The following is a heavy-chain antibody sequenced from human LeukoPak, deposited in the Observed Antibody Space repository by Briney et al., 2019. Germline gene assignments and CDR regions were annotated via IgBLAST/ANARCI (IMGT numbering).Heavy chain of an antibody. D-gene: IGHD4/OR15-4a*01. V-gene: IGHV4-59*01. CDR2: IYYSGST. Sequence: PSETLSLTCTVSGGSISSYYWSWIRQPPGKGLEWIGYIYYSGSTNYNPSLKSRVTISVDTSKNQFSLKLSSVTAADTAVYYCASLRRRGSYGGFAGARGGFDYWGQGTLVTVSS. J-gene: IGHJ4*02. CDR3: ASLRRRGSYGGFAGARGGFDY. CDR1: GGSISSYY.